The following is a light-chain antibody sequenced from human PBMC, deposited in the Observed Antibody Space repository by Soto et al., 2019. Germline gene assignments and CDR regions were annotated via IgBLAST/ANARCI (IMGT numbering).Light chain of an antibody. CDR2: DVS. V-gene: IGLV2-14*01. CDR3: SSYTSSTTLYV. J-gene: IGLJ1*01. CDR1: SNNNGGYNY. Sequence: ALTQPASVSGSPGQSITISCTGTSNNNGGYNYVSWYQQHPGKAPKLMIYDVSIRPSGVSHRFSGSKSGNTASLTISGLLAEDEADYYCSSYTSSTTLYVFGTGTKVTVL.